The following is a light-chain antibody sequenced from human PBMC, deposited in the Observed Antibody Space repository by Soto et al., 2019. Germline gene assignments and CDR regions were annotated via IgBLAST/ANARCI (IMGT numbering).Light chain of an antibody. V-gene: IGKV3D-7*01. Sequence: EIVMTQSPATLSFSPGERATLSCRASQSVSSSYLSWYQQKPGQAPRLLIYGASTRATGIPARFSGSGSGTDFTLTISSLQPEDFAVYYCQQDYNVQTFGQGSKV. CDR1: QSVSSSY. CDR2: GAS. J-gene: IGKJ1*01. CDR3: QQDYNVQT.